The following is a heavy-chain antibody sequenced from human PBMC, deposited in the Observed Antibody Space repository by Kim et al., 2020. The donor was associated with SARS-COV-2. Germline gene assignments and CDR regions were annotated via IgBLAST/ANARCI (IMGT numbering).Heavy chain of an antibody. D-gene: IGHD3-10*01. Sequence: QGRVTITEDESTSTAYMELSSLRSEDTAVYYCARAYYGSGNQYYYYGMDVWGQGTTVTVSS. J-gene: IGHJ6*02. V-gene: IGHV1-69*01. CDR3: ARAYYGSGNQYYYYGMDV.